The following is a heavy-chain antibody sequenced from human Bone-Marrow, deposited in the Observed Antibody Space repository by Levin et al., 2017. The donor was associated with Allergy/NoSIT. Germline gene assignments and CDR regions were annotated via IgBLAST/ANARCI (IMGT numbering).Heavy chain of an antibody. CDR2: INHSGST. CDR3: ARSFPYFDWLLRWGNWFDP. J-gene: IGHJ5*02. Sequence: SETLSLTCAVYGGSFSGYYWSWIRQPPGKGLEWIGEINHSGSTNYNPSLKSRVTISVDTSKNQFSLKLSSVTAADTAVYYCARSFPYFDWLLRWGNWFDPWGQGTLVTVSS. CDR1: GGSFSGYY. D-gene: IGHD3-9*01. V-gene: IGHV4-34*01.